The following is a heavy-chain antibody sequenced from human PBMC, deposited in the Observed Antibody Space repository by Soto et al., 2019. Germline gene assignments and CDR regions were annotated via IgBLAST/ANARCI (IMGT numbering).Heavy chain of an antibody. CDR1: GYTFTSYD. CDR3: ARAHSPFGELFPSNYYYYGMDV. J-gene: IGHJ6*02. Sequence: QVQLVQSGAEVKKPGASVKVSCKASGYTFTSYDINWVRQATGQGLEWMGWMNPNSGNTGYAQEFQGRVTMTRNTSISTAYMELSRLRSEDTAVYYCARAHSPFGELFPSNYYYYGMDVWGQGTTVTVSS. D-gene: IGHD3-10*01. CDR2: MNPNSGNT. V-gene: IGHV1-8*01.